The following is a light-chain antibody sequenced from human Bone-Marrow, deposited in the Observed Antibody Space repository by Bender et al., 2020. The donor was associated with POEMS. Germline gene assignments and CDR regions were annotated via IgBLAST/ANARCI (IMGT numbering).Light chain of an antibody. J-gene: IGLJ2*01. Sequence: SSELTQDPAVSVAWGQTVRITCQGDSLRRYSASWFQQKPGQAPILLIYDKDKRPSGIPDRFSGSSSGNTASLTITGAQAEDEADYYCQSYDSSLIGHVVFGGGTRLTV. CDR1: SLRRYS. CDR3: QSYDSSLIGHVV. V-gene: IGLV3-19*01. CDR2: DKD.